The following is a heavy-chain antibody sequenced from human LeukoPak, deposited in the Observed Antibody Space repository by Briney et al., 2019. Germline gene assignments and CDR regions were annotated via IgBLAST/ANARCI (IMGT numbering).Heavy chain of an antibody. J-gene: IGHJ4*02. V-gene: IGHV3-7*01. CDR2: LKQGGSEK. CDR3: ARKDYFDY. CDR1: GFNLICYW. Sequence: GALRLSCSASGFNLICYWMSWVRPAPGEGVEGVANLKQGGSEKYSVDSVKGRFTLCRDNAKNSLYLQMNSLRAEDTAVYYCARKDYFDYWGQGTLVTVSS.